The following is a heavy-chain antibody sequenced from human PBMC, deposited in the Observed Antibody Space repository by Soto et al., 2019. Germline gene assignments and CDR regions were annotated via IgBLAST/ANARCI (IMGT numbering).Heavy chain of an antibody. CDR3: AGHPIAAAPGNRHVDV. Sequence: QLQVQESGPGLVKPSETLSLDCTVSGGSVSSSRYFWGWIRQPPGKGLEWIGSVYFDGSTYYSASLKSRVTISLDTAKNHVSLKLISVTAADTAVYYCAGHPIAAAPGNRHVDVWGIGTTVTVSS. CDR1: GGSVSSSRYF. CDR2: VYFDGST. J-gene: IGHJ6*04. V-gene: IGHV4-39*02. D-gene: IGHD6-13*01.